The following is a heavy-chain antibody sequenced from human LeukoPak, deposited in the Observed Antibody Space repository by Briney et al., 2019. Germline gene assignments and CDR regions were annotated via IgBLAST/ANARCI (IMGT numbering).Heavy chain of an antibody. CDR2: ISSSGSTI. CDR1: GFTFSDYY. J-gene: IGHJ4*02. CDR3: ATSAYSSSWMLVPPIDY. Sequence: PGGSLRLSCAASGFTFSDYYMSWIRQAPGKGLEWVSYISSSGSTIYYADSVKGRFTISRDNAKNSLYLQMNSLRAEDTAVYYCATSAYSSSWMLVPPIDYWGQGTLVTVSS. D-gene: IGHD6-13*01. V-gene: IGHV3-11*01.